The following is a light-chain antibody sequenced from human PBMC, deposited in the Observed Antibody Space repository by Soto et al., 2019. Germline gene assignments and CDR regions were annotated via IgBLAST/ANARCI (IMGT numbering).Light chain of an antibody. CDR3: SSYTSTNTVV. CDR1: SSDIGGYNF. J-gene: IGLJ2*01. V-gene: IGLV2-14*03. Sequence: QSALTQPASVSGSPGQSITISCTGTSSDIGGYNFVSWYQQHPGKAPKLMFYDVTNRPSGVSNRFSGSKSGNTASLTISGHQAEDEAVYYCSSYTSTNTVVFGGGTKLTVL. CDR2: DVT.